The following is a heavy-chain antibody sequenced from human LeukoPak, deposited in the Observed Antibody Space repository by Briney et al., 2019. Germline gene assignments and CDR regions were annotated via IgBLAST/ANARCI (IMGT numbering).Heavy chain of an antibody. CDR3: VKGYSSNYYSSLDP. V-gene: IGHV3-74*01. J-gene: IGHJ5*02. CDR2: INSDGSST. D-gene: IGHD3-22*01. CDR1: GFTFSSFW. Sequence: GGSLRLSCAASGFTFSSFWMHWVRQAPGKGLVWVSRINSDGSSTNYADSVKGRFTISRDNAKNTPYLQMNSLRAEDTAVYYCVKGYSSNYYSSLDPWGQGTLVTVSS.